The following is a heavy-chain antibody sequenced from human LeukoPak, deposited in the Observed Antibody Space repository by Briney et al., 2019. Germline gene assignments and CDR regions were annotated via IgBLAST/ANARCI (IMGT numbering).Heavy chain of an antibody. CDR2: IWYDGRTK. CDR3: AREWGRIAVAGGPGY. V-gene: IGHV3-33*01. D-gene: IGHD6-19*01. J-gene: IGHJ4*02. Sequence: AGGSPRLSCAASGFTFSNYGMHWVRQAPGKGLEWVALIWYDGRTKFHADSVKGRFTISRDNSKNTLYLQMDSLRDEDTAVYYCAREWGRIAVAGGPGYWGQGTRVTVSS. CDR1: GFTFSNYG.